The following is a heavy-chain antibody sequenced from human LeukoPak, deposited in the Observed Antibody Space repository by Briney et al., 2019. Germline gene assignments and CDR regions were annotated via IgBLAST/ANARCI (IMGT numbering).Heavy chain of an antibody. V-gene: IGHV1-18*01. CDR1: GYTFTSYG. CDR3: ARTRSSYYDILTGYPEFDY. Sequence: GASVKVSCKASGYTFTSYGISWVRQAPGQGLEWMGWISAYNGNTNYAQKLQGRVTMTTDTSTSTAYMELRSLRSDDTAVYYCARTRSSYYDILTGYPEFDYWGQGTLVTVSS. CDR2: ISAYNGNT. J-gene: IGHJ4*02. D-gene: IGHD3-9*01.